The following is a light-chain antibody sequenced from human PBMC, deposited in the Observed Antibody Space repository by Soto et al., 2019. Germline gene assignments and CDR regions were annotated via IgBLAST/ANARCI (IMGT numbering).Light chain of an antibody. CDR3: AAWDDSMSGYI. Sequence: QSVLTQPPSASGTPGQRVTISCSGSTSNIGSNTVNWYQQLPGTAPKLLIYSNNQRPSGAPDRFSGSKSGTSASLAISGLQSEDEADYYCAAWDDSMSGYIFGTGPKVTVL. J-gene: IGLJ1*01. V-gene: IGLV1-44*01. CDR2: SNN. CDR1: TSNIGSNT.